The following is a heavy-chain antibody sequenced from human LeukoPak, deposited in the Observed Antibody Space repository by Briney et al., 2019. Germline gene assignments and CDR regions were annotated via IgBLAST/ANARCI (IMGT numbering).Heavy chain of an antibody. CDR3: ARVGYDYNWYDAFDI. V-gene: IGHV3-30*04. CDR2: ISHDGSNK. D-gene: IGHD1-1*01. Sequence: GGSLRLSCVVSAFTFSGYSMHWVRQAPGKGLEWVAFISHDGSNKYCADSLKGRFTISRDNSKNTLFLQMNSLRPEDTAVYYCARVGYDYNWYDAFDIWGQVTMVTVSS. J-gene: IGHJ3*02. CDR1: AFTFSGYS.